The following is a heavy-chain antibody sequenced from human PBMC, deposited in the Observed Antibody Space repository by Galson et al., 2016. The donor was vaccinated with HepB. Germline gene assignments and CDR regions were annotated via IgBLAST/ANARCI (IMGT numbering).Heavy chain of an antibody. J-gene: IGHJ3*01. CDR2: IYSSESR. D-gene: IGHD3/OR15-3a*01. CDR1: GFTFSSSF. V-gene: IGHV3-53*04. CDR3: ARAVTRTGLGTFDV. Sequence: SLRLSCAASGFTFSSSFMSWVRQAPGKGLEWVSVIYSSESRYYTDSVKGRFTISRHNSKNTLYLQMNSLGPEDTAVYYCARAVTRTGLGTFDVWGQGTMVTVSS.